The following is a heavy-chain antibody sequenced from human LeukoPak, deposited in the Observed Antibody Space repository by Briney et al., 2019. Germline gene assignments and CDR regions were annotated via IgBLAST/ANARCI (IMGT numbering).Heavy chain of an antibody. CDR3: ARDPSYSSSFGAIDY. CDR2: INPNSGGT. D-gene: IGHD6-6*01. J-gene: IGHJ4*02. Sequence: ASVKVSCKASGYTFTGYYMHWVRQAPGQGLEWMGWINPNSGGTNYAQKFQGRATMTRDTSISTAYMELSRLRSDDTAVYYCARDPSYSSSFGAIDYWGQGTLVTVSS. CDR1: GYTFTGYY. V-gene: IGHV1-2*02.